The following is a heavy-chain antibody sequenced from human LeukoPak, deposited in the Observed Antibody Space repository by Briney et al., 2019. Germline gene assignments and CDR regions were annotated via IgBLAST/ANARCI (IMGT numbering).Heavy chain of an antibody. Sequence: PGRSLRLSCAASGFTFSSYAMHWVRQAPGKGLEWVAAISYDGSNKYYADSVKGRFTISRDNSKNKLYLQMNSLRAEDTAVYYCARGPPGAYCGGDCLHYFDYWGQGTLVTVSS. J-gene: IGHJ4*02. CDR2: ISYDGSNK. CDR3: ARGPPGAYCGGDCLHYFDY. V-gene: IGHV3-30-3*01. D-gene: IGHD2-21*02. CDR1: GFTFSSYA.